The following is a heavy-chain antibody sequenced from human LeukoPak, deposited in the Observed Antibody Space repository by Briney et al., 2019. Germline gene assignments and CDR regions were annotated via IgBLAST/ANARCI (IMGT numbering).Heavy chain of an antibody. J-gene: IGHJ4*02. CDR2: INPNSGRT. CDR1: GYTFTGYY. D-gene: IGHD6-6*01. Sequence: ASVTVSCKASGYTFTGYYMHWVRQAPGQGLEWMGWINPNSGRTNYAQKFQGTVTMTTDTSISTAYMELSRLRSDDTAVYYCARDLVSSFDYWGQGTLVTVSS. V-gene: IGHV1-2*02. CDR3: ARDLVSSFDY.